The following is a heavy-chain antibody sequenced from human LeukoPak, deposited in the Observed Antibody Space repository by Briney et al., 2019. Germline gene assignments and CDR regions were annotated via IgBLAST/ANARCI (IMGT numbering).Heavy chain of an antibody. CDR3: ARHRGYYDSSGDGYYFDY. V-gene: IGHV4-39*07. CDR1: GGSMTSNTYY. D-gene: IGHD3-22*01. J-gene: IGHJ4*02. Sequence: SETLSLTCTVSGGSMTSNTYYWGWIRQPPGKGLEWIGSIYYSGSTYYNSSLKSRVTISVDTSKNQFSLKLSSVTAADTAVYYCARHRGYYDSSGDGYYFDYWGQGTLVTVSS. CDR2: IYYSGST.